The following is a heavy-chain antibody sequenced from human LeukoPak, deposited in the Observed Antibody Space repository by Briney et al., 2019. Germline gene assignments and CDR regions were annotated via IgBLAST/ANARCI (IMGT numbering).Heavy chain of an antibody. D-gene: IGHD5-12*01. CDR1: GGSFSGYY. J-gene: IGHJ4*02. V-gene: IGHV4-34*01. CDR2: INHSGST. Sequence: SETLSLTCAVYGGSFSGYYWSWIRQPPGKGLEWIGEINHSGSTNYNPSLKSRVTISVDTSKNQFSLKLSSVTAADTAVYYCARVVHSGYVIDYWSQGTLVTVSS. CDR3: ARVVHSGYVIDY.